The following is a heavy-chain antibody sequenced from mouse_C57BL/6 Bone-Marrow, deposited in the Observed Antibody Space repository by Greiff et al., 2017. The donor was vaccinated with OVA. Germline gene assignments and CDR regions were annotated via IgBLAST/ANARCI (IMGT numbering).Heavy chain of an antibody. V-gene: IGHV5-4*03. D-gene: IGHD2-4*01. J-gene: IGHJ3*01. CDR2: ISDGGSYT. CDR1: GFTFSSYA. CDR3: ARVDYGRFAY. Sequence: DVKLVESGGGLVKPGGSLKLSCAASGFTFSSYAMSWVRQTPEKRLEWVATISDGGSYTYYPDNVKGRFTISRDNAKNNLYLQMSHLKSEDTAMYYCARVDYGRFAYWGQGTLVTVSA.